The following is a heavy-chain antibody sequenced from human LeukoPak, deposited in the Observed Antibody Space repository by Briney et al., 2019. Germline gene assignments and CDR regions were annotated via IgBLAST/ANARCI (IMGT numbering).Heavy chain of an antibody. D-gene: IGHD6-19*01. CDR2: IYQNGNT. Sequence: SQTLSLTCAVSGGSISSGGYSWSWIRQPPGKGLEWIGYIYQNGNTYYNPSLKSRVTISVDRSKNQFSLNLSSVTAADTAVYYCARLIAVAGSFDYWGQGTLVTVSS. CDR3: ARLIAVAGSFDY. CDR1: GGSISSGGYS. J-gene: IGHJ4*02. V-gene: IGHV4-30-2*01.